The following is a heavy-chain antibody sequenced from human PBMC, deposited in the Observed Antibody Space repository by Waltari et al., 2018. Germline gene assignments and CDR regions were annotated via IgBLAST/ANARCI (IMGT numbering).Heavy chain of an antibody. CDR3: ARGGVRISDGVTYNWFDP. D-gene: IGHD3-10*01. CDR2: IYHSGST. J-gene: IGHJ5*02. V-gene: IGHV4-38-2*02. Sequence: QVQLQESGPGLVKPSETLSLTCTVSGYSLSTGYYWGWIRQPPGKGLEWIGIIYHSGSTYYNPSLNSRVTISGDTSKTQFSLKLSSVTAADTAVYYCARGGVRISDGVTYNWFDPWGQGTLVTVSS. CDR1: GYSLSTGYY.